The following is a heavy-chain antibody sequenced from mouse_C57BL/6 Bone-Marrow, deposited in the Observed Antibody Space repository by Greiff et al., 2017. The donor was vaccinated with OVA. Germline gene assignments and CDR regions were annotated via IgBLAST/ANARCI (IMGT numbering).Heavy chain of an antibody. CDR1: GYSFTDYN. CDR2: INPNYGTT. D-gene: IGHD1-1*01. V-gene: IGHV1-39*01. Sequence: VQLQQSGPELVKPGASVKISCKASGYSFTDYNMNWVKQSNGKSLEWIGVINPNYGTTSYNQKFKGKATLTVDQSASTAYMQLNSLTSEDSAVYYYACYKGSRYRYCYVWGTGTTVTVTS. CDR3: ACYKGSRYRYCYV. J-gene: IGHJ1*03.